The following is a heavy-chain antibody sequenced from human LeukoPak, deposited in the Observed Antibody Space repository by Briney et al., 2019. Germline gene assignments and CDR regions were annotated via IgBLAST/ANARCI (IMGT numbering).Heavy chain of an antibody. J-gene: IGHJ4*02. CDR3: ARERYCSSTSCYLFPSFDY. CDR2: INPNSGGT. D-gene: IGHD2-2*01. V-gene: IGHV1-2*06. CDR1: GYTFTGYY. Sequence: ASVKVSCKASGYTFTGYYMHWVRQAPGQGLEWMGRINPNSGGTNYAQKFQGRVTMTRDTSISTAYMELSRLRSDDTAVYYCARERYCSSTSCYLFPSFDYWGQGTLVTVSS.